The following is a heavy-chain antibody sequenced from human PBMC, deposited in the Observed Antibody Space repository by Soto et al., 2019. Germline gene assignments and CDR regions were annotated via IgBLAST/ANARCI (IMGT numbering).Heavy chain of an antibody. J-gene: IGHJ6*02. CDR1: GYTFTGYY. V-gene: IGHV1-2*04. D-gene: IGHD2-8*01. CDR3: ARSEGCTNGVCRGYYGMDV. CDR2: INPNSGGT. Sequence: ASVKVSCKASGYTFTGYYMHWVRQAPGQGLEWMGWINPNSGGTNYAQKFQGWVTMTRDTSISTAYMELSRLRSDDTAVYYCARSEGCTNGVCRGYYGMDVRGQGTTVTVSS.